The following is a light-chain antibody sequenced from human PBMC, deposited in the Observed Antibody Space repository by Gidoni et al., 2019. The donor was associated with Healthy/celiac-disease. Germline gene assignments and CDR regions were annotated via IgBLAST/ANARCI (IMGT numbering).Light chain of an antibody. J-gene: IGKJ2*01. Sequence: DIVMTQTPLSLPVTPGEPASIACGSRQSRLDSDDGNTYLDWYLQKPGQSPQLLIYTLSYRAPGVPDRFSGSGSGTDFTLKIRRVEDEDVGVYYCMQRIEFPYTFGQGTKLEIK. V-gene: IGKV2-40*01. CDR1: QSRLDSDDGNTY. CDR3: MQRIEFPYT. CDR2: TLS.